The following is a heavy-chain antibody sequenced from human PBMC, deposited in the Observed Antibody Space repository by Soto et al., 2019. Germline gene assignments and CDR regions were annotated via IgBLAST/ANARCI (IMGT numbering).Heavy chain of an antibody. Sequence: QVQLVQSGAEVKKPGASVKVSCKASGYTFTSHGISWVRQAPGQGLEWMGRISADNDKTNYAQKLQGRVTMTTDTSTSTAYMELRRLRSDDTAVYYFARDSLMMNVSDAVESWGQGKMVTVSS. V-gene: IGHV1-18*01. J-gene: IGHJ3*02. CDR2: ISADNDKT. D-gene: IGHD3-16*01. CDR3: ARDSLMMNVSDAVES. CDR1: GYTFTSHG.